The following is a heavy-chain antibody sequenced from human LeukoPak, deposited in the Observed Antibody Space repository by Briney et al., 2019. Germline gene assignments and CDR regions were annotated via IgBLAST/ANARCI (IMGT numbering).Heavy chain of an antibody. CDR2: ISSSSSYI. CDR1: GFTFSSYS. CDR3: ARMPHRYDSSGYYPMG. J-gene: IGHJ4*02. Sequence: GGSLTLSYAASGFTFSSYSMNWVRQAPGKGREWVSSISSSSSYIYYAHSMNGRCTISRDNAQNSLYLPVNSLRAEDTAVYYCARMPHRYDSSGYYPMGWGQGTLVTVSS. V-gene: IGHV3-21*01. D-gene: IGHD3-22*01.